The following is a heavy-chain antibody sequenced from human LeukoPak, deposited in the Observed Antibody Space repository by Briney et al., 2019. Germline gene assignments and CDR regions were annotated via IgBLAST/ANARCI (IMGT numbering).Heavy chain of an antibody. V-gene: IGHV1-2*02. CDR3: ARGPMGDDYYDSSGYYSNYFDY. Sequence: ASVKVSCKASGYTFTGYYMHCVRQAPGQGLAWMGWINPNSGGTNYAQKFQGRVTMTRDTSISTAYMELSRLRSDDTAVYYCARGPMGDDYYDSSGYYSNYFDYWGQGTLVTVSS. D-gene: IGHD3-22*01. CDR1: GYTFTGYY. J-gene: IGHJ4*02. CDR2: INPNSGGT.